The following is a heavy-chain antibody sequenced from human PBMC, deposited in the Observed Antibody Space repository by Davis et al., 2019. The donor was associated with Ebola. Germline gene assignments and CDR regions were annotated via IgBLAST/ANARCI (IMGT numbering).Heavy chain of an antibody. J-gene: IGHJ4*02. CDR1: GYTFTGYY. V-gene: IGHV1-2*02. CDR3: ARGLTPIFWSGDYYFDY. Sequence: ASVKVSCKASGYTFTGYYMHWVRQAPGQGLEWMGWINPNSGGTNYAQKFQGRVTMTRDTSISTAYMELSRLRSDDTAVYYCARGLTPIFWSGDYYFDYWGQGTLVTVSS. D-gene: IGHD3-3*01. CDR2: INPNSGGT.